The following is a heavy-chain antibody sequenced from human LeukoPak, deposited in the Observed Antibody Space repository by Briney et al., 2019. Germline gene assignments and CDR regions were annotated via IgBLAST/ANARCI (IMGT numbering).Heavy chain of an antibody. J-gene: IGHJ4*02. D-gene: IGHD5-18*01. Sequence: GGSLRLSCAASGFTFSSYEMNWVRQAPGKGLEWVSYISISDSTIYYADSVKGRFTVSRDNAKNSPYLQMSSLRAEDTAVYYCAREDSYGSEGFDFWGQGTLVTVSS. CDR3: AREDSYGSEGFDF. CDR2: ISISDSTI. V-gene: IGHV3-48*03. CDR1: GFTFSSYE.